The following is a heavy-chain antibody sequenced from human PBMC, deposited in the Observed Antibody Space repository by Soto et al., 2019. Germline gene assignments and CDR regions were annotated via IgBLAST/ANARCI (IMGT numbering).Heavy chain of an antibody. CDR3: ARAYSSSWYNWFDP. CDR1: GYTFTSYD. D-gene: IGHD6-13*01. CDR2: MNPNSGNT. V-gene: IGHV1-8*01. J-gene: IGHJ5*02. Sequence: XSVKVCFKASGYTFTSYDNHLVRQATGQGLECMGWMNPNSGNTGYTQKFQGRVTMTRNTSISTAYMELSSLRSEDTAVYYCARAYSSSWYNWFDPWGQGTLVTVSS.